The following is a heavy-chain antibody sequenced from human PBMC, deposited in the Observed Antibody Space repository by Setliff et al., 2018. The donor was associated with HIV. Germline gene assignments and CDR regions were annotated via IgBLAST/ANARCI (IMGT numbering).Heavy chain of an antibody. D-gene: IGHD3-22*01. J-gene: IGHJ4*02. V-gene: IGHV3-73*01. Sequence: GGSLRLSCVGSGFTFSGSALHWVRQASGRGLEWVGHIRTKTNTYATAYAGSVKGRFTISRDDSKNTAYLQMNDLKTEDTAVYYCTSQDNSAWHYWGQGTLVTVSS. CDR2: IRTKTNTYAT. CDR3: TSQDNSAWHY. CDR1: GFTFSGSA.